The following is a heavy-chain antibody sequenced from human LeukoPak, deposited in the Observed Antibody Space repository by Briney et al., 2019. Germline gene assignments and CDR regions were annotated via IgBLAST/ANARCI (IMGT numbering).Heavy chain of an antibody. CDR1: GRSISNYY. D-gene: IGHD1-14*01. CDR3: ARTNRYAGGDRHFDY. Sequence: SETLSLTYTVSGRSISNYYCSWIRHPPGKGLEWIGYICDSGSTNYNPTIKSRVTISVETSKTQFSLRPISVTAADTAVYYCARTNRYAGGDRHFDYWGQGTLVTVSS. J-gene: IGHJ4*02. V-gene: IGHV4-59*12. CDR2: ICDSGST.